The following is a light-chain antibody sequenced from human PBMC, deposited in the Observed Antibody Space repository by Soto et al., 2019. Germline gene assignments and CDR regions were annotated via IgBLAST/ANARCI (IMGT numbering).Light chain of an antibody. Sequence: DIQMTQSPSTLSASVGDRVTITCRASQSISSWLAWYQQKPGKAPKLLIYDASYLERGVPSRFSGSGSGTEFTLTISSLQPDDLATYYCQQYNSFWTFGQGIKVEI. CDR3: QQYNSFWT. V-gene: IGKV1-5*01. J-gene: IGKJ1*01. CDR2: DAS. CDR1: QSISSW.